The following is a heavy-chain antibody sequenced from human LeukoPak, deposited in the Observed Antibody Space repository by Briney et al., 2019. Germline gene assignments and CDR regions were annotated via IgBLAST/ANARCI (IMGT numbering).Heavy chain of an antibody. CDR1: GFTFSVYN. D-gene: IGHD3-22*01. CDR3: AKANYYYDSSGYGIEYFQH. V-gene: IGHV3-21*04. J-gene: IGHJ1*01. Sequence: GGSLRLSCAASGFTFSVYNMHWVRKAPGKGLEWVSFISGSSSDIYYADSVKGRFTISRDNAKNSLYLQMNSLRAEDTALYYCAKANYYYDSSGYGIEYFQHWGQGTLVTVSS. CDR2: ISGSSSDI.